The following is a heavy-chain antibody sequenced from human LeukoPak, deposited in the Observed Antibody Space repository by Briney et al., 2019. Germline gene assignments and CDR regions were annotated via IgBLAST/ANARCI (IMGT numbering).Heavy chain of an antibody. CDR3: ATAGGDDSSGYHFDY. CDR2: FDPEDGET. CDR1: GYTLTESS. Sequence: ASVKVSCKVSGYTLTESSMHWVRQAPGKGLEWMGGFDPEDGETIYAQKFQGRVTMTEDTSTDTAYMELSSLRSEDTAVYYCATAGGDDSSGYHFDYWGQGTLVTVSS. V-gene: IGHV1-24*01. D-gene: IGHD3-22*01. J-gene: IGHJ4*02.